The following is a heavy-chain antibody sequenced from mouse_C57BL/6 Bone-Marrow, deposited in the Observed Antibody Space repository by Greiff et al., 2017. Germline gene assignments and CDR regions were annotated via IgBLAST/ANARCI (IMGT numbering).Heavy chain of an antibody. Sequence: QVQLQQPGAELVKPGASVKLSCKASGYTFTSYWMQWVKQRPGQGLEWIGEIDPSDSYTNYNQKFKGKATLTVDTSSSTAYMQLSSLTSEDSAVYDCARARRVQLDFDYWGQGTTLTVSS. CDR2: IDPSDSYT. J-gene: IGHJ2*01. CDR3: ARARRVQLDFDY. CDR1: GYTFTSYW. V-gene: IGHV1-50*01. D-gene: IGHD5-1*01.